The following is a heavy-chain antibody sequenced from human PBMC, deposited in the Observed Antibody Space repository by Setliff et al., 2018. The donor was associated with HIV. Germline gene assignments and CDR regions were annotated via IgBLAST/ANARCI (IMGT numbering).Heavy chain of an antibody. CDR1: GYTFSNFD. J-gene: IGHJ4*02. V-gene: IGHV1-46*01. D-gene: IGHD3-10*01. CDR3: ARDFGGRWTFDY. Sequence: ASVKVSCKASGYTFSNFDINWVRQATGQGLEWVGIINPSDGRTNYEQKFQGRVTMTRDTSTTTVYMELSSLTSEDTAIYYCARDFGGRWTFDYWGQGTLVTVSS. CDR2: INPSDGRT.